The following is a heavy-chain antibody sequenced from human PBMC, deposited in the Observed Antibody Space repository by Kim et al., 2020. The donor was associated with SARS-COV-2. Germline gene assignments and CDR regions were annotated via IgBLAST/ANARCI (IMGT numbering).Heavy chain of an antibody. D-gene: IGHD2-2*01. J-gene: IGHJ6*03. Sequence: ASVKVSCKASGYTFTGYYMHWVRQAPGQGLEWMGRINPNSGGTNYAQKFQGRVTMTRDTSISTAYMELSRLRSDDTAVYYCARVGYCSSTSCSPSGYYYYYYMDVWGKGTTVTVSS. CDR2: INPNSGGT. V-gene: IGHV1-2*06. CDR3: ARVGYCSSTSCSPSGYYYYYYMDV. CDR1: GYTFTGYY.